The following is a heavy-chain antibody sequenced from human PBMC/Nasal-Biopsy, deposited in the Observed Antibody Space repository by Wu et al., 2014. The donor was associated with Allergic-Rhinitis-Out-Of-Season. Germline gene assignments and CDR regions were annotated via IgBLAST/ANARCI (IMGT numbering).Heavy chain of an antibody. J-gene: IGHJ4*02. Sequence: LRLSCAVSGFTFSNYVMSWVRQAPGKGLEWVSGISGTGDNTYYADSVKGRFTISRDNSKNTLYLQMNSLRAEDTALYYCAKTSAIVSTRYYFDYWGQGTLVTVSS. D-gene: IGHD5/OR15-5a*01. CDR2: ISGTGDNT. CDR1: GFTFSNYV. V-gene: IGHV3-23*01. CDR3: AKTSAIVSTRYYFDY.